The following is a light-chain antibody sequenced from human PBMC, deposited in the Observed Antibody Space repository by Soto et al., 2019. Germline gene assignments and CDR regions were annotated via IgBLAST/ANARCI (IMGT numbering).Light chain of an antibody. V-gene: IGLV2-14*01. CDR1: SSDVGGSKY. CDR3: TSSTSDSLYV. J-gene: IGLJ1*01. Sequence: QSALTQPASVSGSPGQSITISCTGTSSDVGGSKYVSWYQQYPGKVPKLLINKVSNRPSGVSNRFSGSKSGNTASLTISGLLAEDEADYFCTSSTSDSLYVFGSGTTVTVL. CDR2: KVS.